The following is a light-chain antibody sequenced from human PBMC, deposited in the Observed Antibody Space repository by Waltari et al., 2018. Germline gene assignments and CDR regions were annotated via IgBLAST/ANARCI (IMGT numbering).Light chain of an antibody. V-gene: IGLV2-14*03. CDR3: SSYKSISTFYV. J-gene: IGLJ1*01. CDR1: SSDVGGYPY. CDR2: YCH. Sequence: QSALTQPASVSGSPGQSITISCTGTSSDVGGYPYVYWYQHHPGKDPKRMIHYCHRRPSVVAYVFSCSKSANAASLTISGIQAENEADYNCSSYKSISTFYVFGTGTKITV.